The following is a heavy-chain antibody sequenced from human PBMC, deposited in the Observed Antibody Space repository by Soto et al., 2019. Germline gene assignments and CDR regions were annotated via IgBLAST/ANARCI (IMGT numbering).Heavy chain of an antibody. CDR1: GFTFSSYS. CDR2: ISSSSSYI. J-gene: IGHJ6*02. Sequence: GGSLRLSCAASGFTFSSYSMNWVRQAPGKGLEWVSSISSSSSYIYYADSVKGRFTISRDNAKNSLYLQMNSLRAEDTAVYYCARGAQGADYRDFYYYYGMDVWGQGTTVTVSS. CDR3: ARGAQGADYRDFYYYYGMDV. V-gene: IGHV3-21*01. D-gene: IGHD4-4*01.